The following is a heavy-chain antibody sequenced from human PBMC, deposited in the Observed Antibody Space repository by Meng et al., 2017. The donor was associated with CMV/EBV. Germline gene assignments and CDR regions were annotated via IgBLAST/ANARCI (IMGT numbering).Heavy chain of an antibody. V-gene: IGHV3-11*01. CDR1: GFTFSDYY. CDR3: AGENYYYGMDV. Sequence: GGSLRLSCAVSGFTFSDYYMSWTRQAPGKGLEWVSYISSSGSTIYYADSVKGRFTISRDNAKNSLYLQMNSLRAEDTAVYYCAGENYYYGMDVWGQGTTVTVSS. CDR2: ISSSGSTI. J-gene: IGHJ6*02.